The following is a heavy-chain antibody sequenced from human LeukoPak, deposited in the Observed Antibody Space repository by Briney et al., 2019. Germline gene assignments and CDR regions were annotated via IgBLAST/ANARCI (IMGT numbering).Heavy chain of an antibody. CDR1: GFTFSSYW. CDR3: AGGRDRSNLYFDS. Sequence: QTGGSLRLSCEASGFTFSSYWMHWVRQAPGKGLVWVSRIDSDGSRISYADSVKGRFTISRDNAKNTLYPQMNSLRAEDTAVYYCAGGRDRSNLYFDSWGQGTLVTVSS. CDR2: IDSDGSRI. D-gene: IGHD2-15*01. J-gene: IGHJ4*02. V-gene: IGHV3-74*01.